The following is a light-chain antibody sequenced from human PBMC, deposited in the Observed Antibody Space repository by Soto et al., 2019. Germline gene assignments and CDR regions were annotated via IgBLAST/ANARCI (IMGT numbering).Light chain of an antibody. CDR1: QTVSSS. CDR2: EAS. V-gene: IGKV3-11*01. Sequence: EIVLTQSPATLSLSPGERATLSCRASQTVSSSLAWYQQKPGQAPRLLIYEASNRATGIPARFSGSGSGADFTLPISSLEPEDFALYYFYQHINWPLAFGGGTKVEIK. CDR3: YQHINWPLA. J-gene: IGKJ4*01.